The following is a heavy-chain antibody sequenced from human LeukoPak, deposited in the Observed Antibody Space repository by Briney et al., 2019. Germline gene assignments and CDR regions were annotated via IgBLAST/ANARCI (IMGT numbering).Heavy chain of an antibody. D-gene: IGHD3-3*01. CDR2: INPNSGGT. CDR3: ARLPKTYYDFWSGYPHSDAFDI. V-gene: IGHV1-2*02. J-gene: IGHJ3*02. Sequence: ASAKVSCKASGYTFTGYYMHWVRQAPGQGLEWMGWINPNSGGTNYAQKFQGRVTMTRDTSISAAYMELSRLRSDDTAVYYCARLPKTYYDFWSGYPHSDAFDIWGQGTMVTVSS. CDR1: GYTFTGYY.